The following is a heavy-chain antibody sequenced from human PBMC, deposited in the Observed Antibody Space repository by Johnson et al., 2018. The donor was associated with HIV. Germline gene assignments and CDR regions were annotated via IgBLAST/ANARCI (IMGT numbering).Heavy chain of an antibody. CDR2: ISGGEDDT. V-gene: IGHV3-33*08. CDR3: AREGDGCAFDI. D-gene: IGHD3-16*01. J-gene: IGHJ3*02. CDR1: GFTFSSYA. Sequence: VHLVESGGGVVQPGRSLRLSCAASGFTFSSYAMHWVRQAPGKGLEWVSFISGGEDDTYYADSVKGRFTISRDNSKNTLYLQMNSLRAEDTAVYYCAREGDGCAFDIWGQGTMVTVSS.